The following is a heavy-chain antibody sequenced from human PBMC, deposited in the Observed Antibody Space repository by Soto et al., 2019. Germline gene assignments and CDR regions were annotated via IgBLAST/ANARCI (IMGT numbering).Heavy chain of an antibody. CDR3: AKNIVVPSALGYYYYGMDF. CDR2: ISDDGTKK. CDR1: EFTFSRYG. Sequence: QVQLVESGGGVVKPGRSLRLSCAASEFTFSRYGMHWVRQAPGKGLEWVAMISDDGTKKNYADSVKGRFTISRDNSKNTIYLQMNSLRPEDTAVDYCAKNIVVPSALGYYYYGMDFWGQGTTVTVSS. J-gene: IGHJ6*02. D-gene: IGHD2-2*01. V-gene: IGHV3-30*18.